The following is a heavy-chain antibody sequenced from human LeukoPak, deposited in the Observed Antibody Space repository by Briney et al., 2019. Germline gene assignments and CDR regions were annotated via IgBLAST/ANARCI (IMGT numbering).Heavy chain of an antibody. V-gene: IGHV4-34*01. Sequence: SETLSLTCAVYGGSFSGYYWSWIRQPPGKGLEWIGEINHSGSTNYNPSLKSRVTISVDTSKNQFSLKLSSVTAADTAVYHCAVRGYSYGYRDYWGQGTLVTVSP. CDR3: AVRGYSYGYRDY. CDR1: GGSFSGYY. CDR2: INHSGST. J-gene: IGHJ4*02. D-gene: IGHD5-18*01.